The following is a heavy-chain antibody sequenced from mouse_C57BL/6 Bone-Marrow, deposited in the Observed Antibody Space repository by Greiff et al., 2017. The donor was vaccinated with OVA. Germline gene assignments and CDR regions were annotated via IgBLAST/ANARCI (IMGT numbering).Heavy chain of an antibody. CDR2: IDPSDSYT. J-gene: IGHJ2*01. Sequence: QVQLKQPGAELVRPGTSVKLSCKASGYTFTSYWMRWVKQRPGQGLEWIGVIDPSDSYTNYNQKFKGKATLTVDTSSSTAYMQLSSLTSEDSAVYYCARKRSSYPLDYFDYWGQGTTLTVSS. D-gene: IGHD1-1*01. CDR1: GYTFTSYW. CDR3: ARKRSSYPLDYFDY. V-gene: IGHV1-59*01.